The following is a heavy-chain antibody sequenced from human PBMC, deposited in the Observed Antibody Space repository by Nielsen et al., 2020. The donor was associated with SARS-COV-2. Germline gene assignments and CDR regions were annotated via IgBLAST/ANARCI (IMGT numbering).Heavy chain of an antibody. J-gene: IGHJ4*02. CDR2: ISSSGSTI. CDR3: ARVKPAATFDY. Sequence: GGSLRLSCAASEFTFSSYEMNWVRQAPGKGLEWVSYISSSGSTIYYADSVKGRFTISRDNAKNSLYLQMNSLRAEDTAVYYCARVKPAATFDYWGQGTLVTVSS. CDR1: EFTFSSYE. V-gene: IGHV3-48*03. D-gene: IGHD2-2*01.